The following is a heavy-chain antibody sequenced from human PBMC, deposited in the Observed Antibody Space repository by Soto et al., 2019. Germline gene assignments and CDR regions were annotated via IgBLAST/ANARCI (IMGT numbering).Heavy chain of an antibody. CDR3: ARVVVVPAAPEAYYYYGMDV. V-gene: IGHV1-18*01. CDR1: GYTFTSYG. J-gene: IGHJ6*02. D-gene: IGHD2-2*01. CDR2: ISAYNGNT. Sequence: ASVKVSCKASGYTFTSYGISWVRQAPGQGLEWMGWISAYNGNTNYAQKLQGRVTMTTDTSTSTAYMELRSLRSDDTAVYYCARVVVVPAAPEAYYYYGMDVWGQGTTVTV.